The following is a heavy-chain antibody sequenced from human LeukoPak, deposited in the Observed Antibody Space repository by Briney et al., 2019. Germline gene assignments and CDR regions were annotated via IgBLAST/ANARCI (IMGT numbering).Heavy chain of an antibody. CDR1: GFTFSAYA. CDR2: ISNDGSRS. J-gene: IGHJ4*02. Sequence: GGSLRLSCSASGFTFSAYAMYWVRQTPGKGLEYVSGISNDGSRSFYADSVKGRFTISRDNSKNTLYLQMSSLRAEDTALYYCVKITSVTGGDCWGQGTRLTVSS. V-gene: IGHV3-64D*09. CDR3: VKITSVTGGDC. D-gene: IGHD1-1*01.